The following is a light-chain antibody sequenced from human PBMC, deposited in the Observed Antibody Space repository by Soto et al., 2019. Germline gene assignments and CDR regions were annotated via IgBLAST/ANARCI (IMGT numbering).Light chain of an antibody. V-gene: IGLV2-23*02. CDR1: SSDIGSYDL. CDR3: CSFADFTYV. CDR2: EVT. Sequence: QSALTQPASVSGSPGQSITISCTGTSSDIGSYDLVSWYQQHPGTAPKLIIYEVTKRPSGVSTRFSGSKSVNTASLTISGLQAVDEADYYCCSFADFTYVFGTGTKVTVL. J-gene: IGLJ1*01.